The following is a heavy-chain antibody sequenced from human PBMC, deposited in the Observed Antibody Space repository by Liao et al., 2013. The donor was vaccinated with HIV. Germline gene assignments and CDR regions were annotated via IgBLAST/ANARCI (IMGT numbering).Heavy chain of an antibody. D-gene: IGHD3-3*01. J-gene: IGHJ6*03. CDR3: ARLGSAYYIYYYYYMDV. CDR2: IYYSGST. V-gene: IGHV4-59*01. Sequence: QVQLQESGPGLVKPSETLSLTCTVSGVSISSYYWSWIRQPPGKGLEWIGYIYYSGSTNYNPSLKSRVTISVDTSKNQFSLKLSSVTAADTAVYYCARLGSAYYIYYYYYMDVWGKGTTVTVSS. CDR1: GVSISSYY.